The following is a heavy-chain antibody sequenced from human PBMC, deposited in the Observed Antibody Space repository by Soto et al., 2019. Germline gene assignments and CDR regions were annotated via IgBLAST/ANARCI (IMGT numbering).Heavy chain of an antibody. CDR2: LNAGNGNT. CDR3: ARVGGGTYYSYHALHV. D-gene: IGHD1-1*01. J-gene: IGHJ6*02. V-gene: IGHV1-3*01. Sequence: RLEWMGWLNAGNGNTKYSQKFQGRVTITRDTSASTAYMELSSLRSEDTAVYYCARVGGGTYYSYHALHVCGQAPTVTVS.